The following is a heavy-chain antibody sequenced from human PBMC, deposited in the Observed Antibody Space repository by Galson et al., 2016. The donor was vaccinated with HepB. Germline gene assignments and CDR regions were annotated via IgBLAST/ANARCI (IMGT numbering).Heavy chain of an antibody. CDR1: GFTFRNYG. CDR3: AKEALPYYGSGSSPFDY. Sequence: SLRLSCAGSGFTFRNYGMHWVRQAPGKGLEWLGVLAYDGSNKNDADFVKGRFTISRDNFKNTLYLQMNSLRDKDTAVYYCAKEALPYYGSGSSPFDYWDHGILVTVSS. CDR2: LAYDGSNK. D-gene: IGHD3-10*01. V-gene: IGHV3-30*18. J-gene: IGHJ4*01.